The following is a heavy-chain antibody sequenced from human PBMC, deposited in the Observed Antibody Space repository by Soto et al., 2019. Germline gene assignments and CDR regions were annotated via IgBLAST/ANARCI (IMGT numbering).Heavy chain of an antibody. D-gene: IGHD3-16*02. J-gene: IGHJ4*02. CDR2: ISAYNGNT. CDR1: GYTFTSYG. V-gene: IGHV1-18*01. CDR3: ARDVIAGSATTTFDY. Sequence: ASVKVSCKASGYTFTSYGISWVRQAPGQGLEWMGWISAYNGNTNYAQKLQGRVTMTTDTSTSTAYMKLRSLRSDDTAVYYCARDVIAGSATTTFDYWGQGTLVTVSS.